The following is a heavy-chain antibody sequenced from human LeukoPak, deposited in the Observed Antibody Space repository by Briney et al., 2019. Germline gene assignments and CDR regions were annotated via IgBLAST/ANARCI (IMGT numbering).Heavy chain of an antibody. Sequence: GGSLRLSCAASGFTFRSYGMHWVRQAPGKGLEWVTFIRYDGSNKYYADSVKGRFTISRDNSRNTVSLQMNSLRPEDTAVYYCAKDPGDYWGQGTLVTVSS. CDR2: IRYDGSNK. J-gene: IGHJ4*02. CDR3: AKDPGDY. V-gene: IGHV3-30*02. CDR1: GFTFRSYG.